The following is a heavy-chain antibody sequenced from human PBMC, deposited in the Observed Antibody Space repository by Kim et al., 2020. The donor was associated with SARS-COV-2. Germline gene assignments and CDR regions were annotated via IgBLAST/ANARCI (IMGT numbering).Heavy chain of an antibody. V-gene: IGHV4-31*03. D-gene: IGHD5-18*01. Sequence: SETLSLTCTVSGGSISSGGYYWSWIRQHPGKGLEWIGYIYYSGSTYYNPSLKSRVTISVDTSKNQFSLKLSSVTAADTAVYYCARDRDTAEYYFDYWGQGTLVTVSS. CDR2: IYYSGST. CDR1: GGSISSGGYY. J-gene: IGHJ4*02. CDR3: ARDRDTAEYYFDY.